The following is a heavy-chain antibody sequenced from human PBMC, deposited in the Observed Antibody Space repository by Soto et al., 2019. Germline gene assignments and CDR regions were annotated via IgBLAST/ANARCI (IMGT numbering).Heavy chain of an antibody. Sequence: ASVKVSCKASGYTFTSYGISWVRQAPGQGLEWMGWISAYNGNTNYAQKLQGRVTMTTDTSTSTAYMELRSLRSDDTAVYYCARLPRPSLKGVAPDYWGQGTLVTVSS. V-gene: IGHV1-18*01. J-gene: IGHJ4*02. D-gene: IGHD2-15*01. CDR2: ISAYNGNT. CDR3: ARLPRPSLKGVAPDY. CDR1: GYTFTSYG.